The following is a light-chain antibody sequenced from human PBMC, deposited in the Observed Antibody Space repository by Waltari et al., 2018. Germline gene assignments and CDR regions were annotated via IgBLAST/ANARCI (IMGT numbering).Light chain of an antibody. CDR2: DAS. Sequence: EIVLTQSPATLSLSPGDTANLSCRASQTLSSYVSWYQQRPGQAPRLFIYDASKRATGIPARFSGSGSGADFTLTISDLEPEDSAVYYCQQRASWPPRYSFDQGTKLEIK. V-gene: IGKV3-11*01. J-gene: IGKJ2*03. CDR3: QQRASWPPRYS. CDR1: QTLSSY.